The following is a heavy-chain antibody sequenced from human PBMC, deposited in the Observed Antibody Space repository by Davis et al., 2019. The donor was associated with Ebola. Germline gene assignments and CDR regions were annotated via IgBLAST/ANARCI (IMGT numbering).Heavy chain of an antibody. D-gene: IGHD2-15*01. V-gene: IGHV3-21*01. CDR1: GFTFSSYS. CDR3: ARARGCSGGSCYSGSRFYGMDV. J-gene: IGHJ6*02. CDR2: ISSSSSYT. Sequence: PGGSLRLSCAASGFTFSSYSMNWVRQAPGKGLEWVSSISSSSSYTYYADSVKGRFTISRDNAKNSLYLQMNSLRAEDTAVYYCARARGCSGGSCYSGSRFYGMDVWGQGTTVTVSS.